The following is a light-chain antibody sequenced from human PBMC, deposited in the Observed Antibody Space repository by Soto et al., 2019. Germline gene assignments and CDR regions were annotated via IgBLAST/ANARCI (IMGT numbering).Light chain of an antibody. Sequence: AILITQSPSSFSASTGDRVSITCRATQDIGTYLAWYQQIPGKAPKLLIYDASTLQTGVPSRFSGSGSGTDFTLTISYLQSEDFGTYYCQHYNSYSEAFGQGTKVDIK. CDR2: DAS. J-gene: IGKJ1*01. V-gene: IGKV1-8*01. CDR1: QDIGTY. CDR3: QHYNSYSEA.